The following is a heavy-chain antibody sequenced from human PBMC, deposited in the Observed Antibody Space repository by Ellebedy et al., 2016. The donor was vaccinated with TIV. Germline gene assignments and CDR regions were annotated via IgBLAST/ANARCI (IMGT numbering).Heavy chain of an antibody. D-gene: IGHD2-21*01. CDR3: ARDMVQGVVARYPWFDY. CDR1: GYAFASYG. V-gene: IGHV1-18*01. CDR2: ISAYTGNT. J-gene: IGHJ4*02. Sequence: ASVKVSCKASGYAFASYGLSWVRQAPGQGLEWMGWISAYTGNTNYAQKFQGRVTMTTDTSTGTAYMELRSLRSDDTAVYYCARDMVQGVVARYPWFDYWGQGTMVTVSS.